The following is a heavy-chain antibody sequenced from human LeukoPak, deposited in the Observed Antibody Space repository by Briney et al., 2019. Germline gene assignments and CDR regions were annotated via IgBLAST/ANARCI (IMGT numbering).Heavy chain of an antibody. D-gene: IGHD1-20*01. CDR1: GGSISTYH. V-gene: IGHV4-59*12. CDR2: IYYGGAT. J-gene: IGHJ4*02. Sequence: SETLSLTCTVSGGSISTYHWTWIRQAPGKGLEWIGYIYYGGATNYNPSLESRVTISVDTSKNQFSLKLSSVTAADTAVYYCASYQRHNWNYWGQGTLVTVSS. CDR3: ASYQRHNWNY.